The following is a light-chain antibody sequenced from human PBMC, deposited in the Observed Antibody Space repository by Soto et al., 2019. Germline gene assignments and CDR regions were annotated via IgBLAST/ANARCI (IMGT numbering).Light chain of an antibody. CDR2: EVS. V-gene: IGLV2-14*01. J-gene: IGLJ2*01. CDR3: SSYTSSNTLPVV. Sequence: QSALTQPASVSGSPGQSITISCTGTSSDVDGYNYVSWYQHHPGKAPKRMIHEVSNRPSGVSNRFSGSKSGNTASLTISGLQAEDEADYYCSSYTSSNTLPVVFGGGTKVTVL. CDR1: SSDVDGYNY.